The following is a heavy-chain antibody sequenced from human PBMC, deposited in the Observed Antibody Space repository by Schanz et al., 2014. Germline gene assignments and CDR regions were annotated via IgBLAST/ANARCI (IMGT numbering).Heavy chain of an antibody. D-gene: IGHD2-15*01. CDR2: ISNDGSIK. V-gene: IGHV3-30-3*01. CDR3: ARDRGYCSGGSCLTFDY. CDR1: GFTFSSYA. J-gene: IGHJ4*02. Sequence: QVQLLQFGGGVVQPGRSLRLSCAASGFTFSSYAMHWVRQAPGKGLEWVALISNDGSIKYYADSVEGRFTISRDNSKNTLYLQMNTLRAEDTAVYYCARDRGYCSGGSCLTFDYWGQGTLDTVSS.